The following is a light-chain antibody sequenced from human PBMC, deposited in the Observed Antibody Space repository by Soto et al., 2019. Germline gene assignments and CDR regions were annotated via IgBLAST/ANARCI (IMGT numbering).Light chain of an antibody. Sequence: QSVLTQPPSVSGAPGQRVTISCTGSSSNIGAGYDVPWYQQLPGTAPKLLIYGNSNRPSGVLDRFSGSKSGATASLAITGVQAEDEADYYCQSYDSSLSGSVFGGGTKLTVL. CDR1: SSNIGAGYD. CDR3: QSYDSSLSGSV. J-gene: IGLJ3*02. V-gene: IGLV1-40*01. CDR2: GNS.